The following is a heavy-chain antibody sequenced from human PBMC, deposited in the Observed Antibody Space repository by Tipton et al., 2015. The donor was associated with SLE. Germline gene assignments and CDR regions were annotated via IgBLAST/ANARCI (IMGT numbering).Heavy chain of an antibody. Sequence: QLVQSGAEVMKPGASVKVSCEASGYTFIGYYIHWLRQAPGQGLEWMGWIFPNSGDTNYAQRFQGRVTMTTDTSVTTAYMELSRLNSDDTAVYYCAREWRRLSPGNPLGFWGQGTLVTVSS. CDR3: AREWRRLSPGNPLGF. J-gene: IGHJ4*02. CDR1: GYTFIGYY. V-gene: IGHV1-2*02. D-gene: IGHD4-23*01. CDR2: IFPNSGDT.